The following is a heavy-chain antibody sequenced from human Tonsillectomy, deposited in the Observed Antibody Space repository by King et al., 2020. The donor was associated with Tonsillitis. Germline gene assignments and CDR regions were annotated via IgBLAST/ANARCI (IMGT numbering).Heavy chain of an antibody. CDR1: LTVKYIG. CDR2: IKRDGSDE. Sequence: VQLVESGGGVVQPGGSLTLSCTGLTVKYIGMHWVRQAPGKGLEWVAFIKRDGSDENYADSVKGRFTISRDNSRNTVFLQMNSLGPEDTSLYYCAKDTPPMDVWGQGTTVAVSS. V-gene: IGHV3-30*02. CDR3: AKDTPPMDV. J-gene: IGHJ6*02.